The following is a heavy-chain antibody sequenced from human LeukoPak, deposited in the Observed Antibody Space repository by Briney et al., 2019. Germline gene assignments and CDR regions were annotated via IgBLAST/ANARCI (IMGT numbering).Heavy chain of an antibody. CDR1: GGSISSGGYS. J-gene: IGHJ3*02. D-gene: IGHD3-22*01. CDR3: ARAQEVYYYDSSGRRGAFDI. Sequence: SETLSLTCAVSGGSISSGGYSWSWIRQPPGKGLEWIGYIYHSGSTYYNPSLKSRVTISVDRSKNQLSLKLSSVTAADTAVYYCARAQEVYYYDSSGRRGAFDIWGQGTMVTVSS. V-gene: IGHV4-30-2*01. CDR2: IYHSGST.